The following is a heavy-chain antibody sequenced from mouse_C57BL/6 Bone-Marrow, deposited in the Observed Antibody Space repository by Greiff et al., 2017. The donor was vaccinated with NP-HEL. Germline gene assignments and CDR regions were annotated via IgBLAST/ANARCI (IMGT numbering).Heavy chain of an antibody. J-gene: IGHJ1*03. Sequence: QVQLQQSGPELVKPGASVKISCKASGYTFTDYYINWVKQRPGQGLEWIGWIFPGSGSTYYNEKFKGKATLTVDKSSSTAYMQLSSLTSEDSAVYYCARHYGSSFWYFDVWGTGTTVTVSS. D-gene: IGHD1-1*01. CDR3: ARHYGSSFWYFDV. CDR1: GYTFTDYY. V-gene: IGHV1-75*01. CDR2: IFPGSGST.